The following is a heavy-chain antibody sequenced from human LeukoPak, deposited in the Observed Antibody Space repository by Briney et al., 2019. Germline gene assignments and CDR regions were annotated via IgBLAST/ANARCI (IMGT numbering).Heavy chain of an antibody. Sequence: AGGSLRLSCAASGFTLSSYGMSWVRQAPAKGLEWVSTLSARGDSTYYVDSVKGRFTTSRDNSKNTLYLQMDSLRAEDTAVYFCAKRDCSDNNCYFVNWGQGTLVTVSS. J-gene: IGHJ4*02. CDR1: GFTLSSYG. D-gene: IGHD1-20*01. V-gene: IGHV3-23*01. CDR2: LSARGDST. CDR3: AKRDCSDNNCYFVN.